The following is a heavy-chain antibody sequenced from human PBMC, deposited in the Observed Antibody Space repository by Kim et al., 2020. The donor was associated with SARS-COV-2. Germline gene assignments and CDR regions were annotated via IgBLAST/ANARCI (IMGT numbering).Heavy chain of an antibody. V-gene: IGHV3-66*01. J-gene: IGHJ6*02. Sequence: KGRFTISRDNSKNTLYLQMNSLRAEDTAVYYCASRNGYNSFSYYYYGMDVWGQGTTVTVSS. D-gene: IGHD5-12*01. CDR3: ASRNGYNSFSYYYYGMDV.